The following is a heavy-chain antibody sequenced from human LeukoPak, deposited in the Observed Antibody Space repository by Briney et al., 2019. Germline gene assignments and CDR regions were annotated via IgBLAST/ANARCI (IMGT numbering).Heavy chain of an antibody. CDR1: GFTFSGSA. CDR2: IRSKANSYAT. J-gene: IGHJ4*02. Sequence: GGSLRLSCAASGFTFSGSAMHWVRQASGKGLEWVGRIRSKANSYATAYAASVRGRFTISRDDSKNTAYLQMNSLKTEDTAVYYCAKDGSWAYCGGDCYVYWGQGTLVTVSS. D-gene: IGHD2-21*02. V-gene: IGHV3-73*01. CDR3: AKDGSWAYCGGDCYVY.